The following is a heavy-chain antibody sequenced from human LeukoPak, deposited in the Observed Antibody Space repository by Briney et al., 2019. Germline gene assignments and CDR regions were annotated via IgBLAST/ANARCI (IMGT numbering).Heavy chain of an antibody. CDR1: GFTFSSYA. J-gene: IGHJ4*02. CDR3: ARQGPSGYYNY. CDR2: ISSNGGST. V-gene: IGHV3-64*01. D-gene: IGHD3-22*01. Sequence: PGGSLRLSCAASGFTFSSYAMHWVRQAPGKGLEYVSAISSNGGSTYYANSVKGRFTISRDNSKNTLCLQMGSLRAEDMAVYYCARQGPSGYYNYWGQGTLVTVSS.